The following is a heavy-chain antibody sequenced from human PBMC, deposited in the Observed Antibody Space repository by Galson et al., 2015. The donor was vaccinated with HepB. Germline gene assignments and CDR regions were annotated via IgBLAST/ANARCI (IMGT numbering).Heavy chain of an antibody. V-gene: IGHV3-30*18. CDR3: AKEQYSSSSGDAFDI. D-gene: IGHD6-6*01. J-gene: IGHJ3*02. CDR1: GFTFSSYG. Sequence: SCAASGFTFSSYGMHWVRQAPGKGLEWVAGISYDGSNKYYADSVKGRFTISRDNSKNTLYLQMNSLRAEDTAVYYCAKEQYSSSSGDAFDIWGQGTMVTVSS. CDR2: ISYDGSNK.